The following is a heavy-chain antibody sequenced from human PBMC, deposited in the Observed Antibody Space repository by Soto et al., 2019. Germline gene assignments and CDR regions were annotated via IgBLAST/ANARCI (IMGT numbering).Heavy chain of an antibody. CDR1: GFTFSDYY. D-gene: IGHD3-3*01. V-gene: IGHV3-11*01. CDR3: ARDHDDFWSGYYTGIGVGWFDH. Sequence: QVQLVESGGGLVKPGGSLSLSCAASGFTFSDYYMSWIRQAPGTGLEWVSYISSSGSTIYYADSVKGRFTISRDNAKNSLYLQMNSLRAEDTAVYYCARDHDDFWSGYYTGIGVGWFDHWGQGTLVTVSS. CDR2: ISSSGSTI. J-gene: IGHJ5*02.